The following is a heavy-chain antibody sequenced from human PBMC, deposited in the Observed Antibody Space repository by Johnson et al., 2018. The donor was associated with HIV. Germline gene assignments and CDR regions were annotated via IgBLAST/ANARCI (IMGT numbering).Heavy chain of an antibody. CDR3: AAPEY. CDR1: GFTFSNYA. CDR2: ISFDGTKR. V-gene: IGHV3-30-3*01. Sequence: QVQLVESAGGVVQPGRSLRLSCAASGFTFSNYAMHWVRQAPGKGLEWVAVISFDGTKRYYADSVKGRFTISRDNSKNTLYLQMNSLRLGDTAVYYCAAPEYWGQGTMVTVSS. D-gene: IGHD2/OR15-2a*01. J-gene: IGHJ3*01.